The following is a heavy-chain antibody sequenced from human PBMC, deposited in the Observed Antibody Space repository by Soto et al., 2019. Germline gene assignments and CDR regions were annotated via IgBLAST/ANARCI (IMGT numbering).Heavy chain of an antibody. CDR1: GFTFNNYY. CDR2: INQDGSAK. Sequence: EVQLVESGGGLVQPGGSLRLSCAASGFTFNNYYMVWVRQAPGRGLEWVANINQDGSAKYYVDSVKGRFTISRDNAKSSLYLQINSLRAEDTATYSCGRGFGGNHWGQGSLVTVSS. D-gene: IGHD2-15*01. J-gene: IGHJ4*02. CDR3: GRGFGGNH. V-gene: IGHV3-7*05.